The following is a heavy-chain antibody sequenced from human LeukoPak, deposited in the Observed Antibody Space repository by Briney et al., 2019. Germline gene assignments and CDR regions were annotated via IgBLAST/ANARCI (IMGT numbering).Heavy chain of an antibody. Sequence: ASVKVSCKASGYTFTGYYMHWVRQAPGQGLEGMGWINPNSGGTNYAQKFQGRVTMTRDTSISTAYMELSRLRSDDTAVYYCARSLGYSSSWYSWGQGTLVTVSS. CDR3: ARSLGYSSSWYS. J-gene: IGHJ5*02. CDR1: GYTFTGYY. V-gene: IGHV1-2*02. D-gene: IGHD6-13*01. CDR2: INPNSGGT.